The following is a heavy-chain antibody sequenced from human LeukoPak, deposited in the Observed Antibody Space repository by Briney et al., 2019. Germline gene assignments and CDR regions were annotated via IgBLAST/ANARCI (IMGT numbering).Heavy chain of an antibody. D-gene: IGHD1-26*01. CDR1: GFTFSSYW. CDR3: ARDRMKSGSYYFDY. CDR2: IKEDGSEK. J-gene: IGHJ4*02. Sequence: PGGSLRLSCAASGFTFSSYWMSWVRQAPGKGLEWVANIKEDGSEKYYVDSMKGRFTISRDNAKNSLYLQMNSLRAEDTAVYYCARDRMKSGSYYFDYWGPGTLVTVSS. V-gene: IGHV3-7*01.